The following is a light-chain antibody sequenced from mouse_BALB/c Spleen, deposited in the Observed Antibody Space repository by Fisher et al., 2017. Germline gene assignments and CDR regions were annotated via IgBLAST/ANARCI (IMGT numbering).Light chain of an antibody. CDR2: LTS. CDR1: SSVSY. CDR3: QQWSSNPYT. V-gene: IGKV4-68*01. Sequence: IVITQTPAIMSASPGEKVTMTCSASSSVSYMYWYQQKPRSSPKPWIYLTSNLASGVPARFSGSGSGTSYSLTISSVEAEDAATYYCQQWSSNPYTFGGGTKLEIK. J-gene: IGKJ2*01.